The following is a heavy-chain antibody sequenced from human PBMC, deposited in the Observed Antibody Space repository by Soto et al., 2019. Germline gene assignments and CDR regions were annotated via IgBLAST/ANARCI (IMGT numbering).Heavy chain of an antibody. D-gene: IGHD6-13*01. CDR1: GFTFSSYA. V-gene: IGHV3-30-3*01. Sequence: SLRLSCAASGFTFSSYAMHWVRQAPGKGLEWVAVISYDGSNKYYADSVKGRFTISRDNSKNTLYLQMNSLRAEDTAVYYCARTAGIAAAGPLDYWGQGTLVTVSS. J-gene: IGHJ4*02. CDR2: ISYDGSNK. CDR3: ARTAGIAAAGPLDY.